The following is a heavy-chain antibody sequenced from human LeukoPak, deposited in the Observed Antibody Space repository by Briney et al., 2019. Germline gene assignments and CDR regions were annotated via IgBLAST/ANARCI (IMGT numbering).Heavy chain of an antibody. J-gene: IGHJ4*02. V-gene: IGHV1-2*02. CDR1: GYTFTDYF. D-gene: IGHD6-13*01. CDR3: ASTLAAGTSYFDY. Sequence: ASVKVSCKASGYTFTDYFIHWVRQAPGQGLEWMGWINPNSGGTYYAQKFQGRGTMTRDTSISTAYMELSRLTSDDTAVYYCASTLAAGTSYFDYWGQGTLVTVSS. CDR2: INPNSGGT.